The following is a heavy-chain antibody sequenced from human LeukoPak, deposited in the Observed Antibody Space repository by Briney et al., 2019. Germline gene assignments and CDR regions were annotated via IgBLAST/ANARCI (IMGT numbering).Heavy chain of an antibody. V-gene: IGHV3-30*02. CDR2: IRYDGSNK. CDR1: GFTFSSYG. CDR3: AKDARAGPASLYYYYYYMDV. J-gene: IGHJ6*03. Sequence: GGSLRLSCAASGFTFSSYGMHWVRQAPGKGLEWVAFIRYDGSNKYYADSVKGRFTISRDNSKNTLYLQMNSLRAEDTAVYYCAKDARAGPASLYYYYYYMDVWGKGTTVTVSS. D-gene: IGHD2-2*01.